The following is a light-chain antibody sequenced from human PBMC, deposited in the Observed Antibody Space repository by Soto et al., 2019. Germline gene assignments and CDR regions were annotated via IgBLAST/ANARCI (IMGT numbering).Light chain of an antibody. CDR3: QQYGTYPLT. CDR1: QSISRY. V-gene: IGKV1-5*03. J-gene: IGKJ4*01. CDR2: KAS. Sequence: DIQMTQSPSTLSASVGDRVTITCRASQSISRYLAWYQQNPGKAPKLLIYKASSLESGVPSRFSGSGSGTEFTLTISSLQPDDFATYYCQQYGTYPLTFGGGTKVEIK.